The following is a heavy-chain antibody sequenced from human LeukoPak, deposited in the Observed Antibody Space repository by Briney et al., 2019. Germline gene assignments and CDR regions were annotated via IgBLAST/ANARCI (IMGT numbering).Heavy chain of an antibody. CDR2: IYYSGST. J-gene: IGHJ4*02. Sequence: SETLSLTCTVSGGSISSGVYYWSWIRQHPGKGLEWIGYIYYSGSTYYNPSLKSRVTISVDTSKNQFSLKLSSVTAADTAVYYCARTPAAIGYYFDYWGQGTLVTVSS. CDR3: ARTPAAIGYYFDY. D-gene: IGHD2-2*01. CDR1: GGSISSGVYY. V-gene: IGHV4-31*03.